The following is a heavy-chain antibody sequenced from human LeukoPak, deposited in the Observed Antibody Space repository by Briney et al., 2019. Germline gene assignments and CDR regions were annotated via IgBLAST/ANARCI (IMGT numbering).Heavy chain of an antibody. Sequence: SETLSLTCAVYGGSFSGYYWSWIRQPPGKGLEWIGEINHSGGTNYNPSLKSRVTISVDTSKNQFSLKLSSVTAADTAVYYCASPYYYGSDYMDVWGKGTTVTISS. J-gene: IGHJ6*03. CDR1: GGSFSGYY. CDR3: ASPYYYGSDYMDV. D-gene: IGHD3-10*01. V-gene: IGHV4-34*01. CDR2: INHSGGT.